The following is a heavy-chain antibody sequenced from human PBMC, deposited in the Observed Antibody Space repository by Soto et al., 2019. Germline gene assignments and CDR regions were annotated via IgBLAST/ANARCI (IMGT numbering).Heavy chain of an antibody. CDR3: ARRNTYHSSGSQLDY. J-gene: IGHJ4*02. CDR1: GGSISSYY. CDR2: IYYSGST. D-gene: IGHD3-22*01. Sequence: SETLSLTCTVSGGSISSYYWSWIRQPPGKGLEWIGYIYYSGSTNYNPSLKSRVTISVDTSKNQFSLKLSSVTAADTAVYYCARRNTYHSSGSQLDYWGQGTLVTVSS. V-gene: IGHV4-59*08.